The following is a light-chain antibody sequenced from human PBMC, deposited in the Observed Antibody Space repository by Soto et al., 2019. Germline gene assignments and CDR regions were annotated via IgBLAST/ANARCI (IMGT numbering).Light chain of an antibody. J-gene: IGKJ2*01. CDR2: DAS. CDR1: QSVSNY. V-gene: IGKV3-11*01. CDR3: QQRSNWPRT. Sequence: EIGLTQSPATLSLSPGERATRSCRASQSVSNYLAWYQQKPGQAPRLLIYDASNRATGIPARFSGSGSGTDFTLTISSLEPEDFAVYYCQQRSNWPRTFGQGTKLEIK.